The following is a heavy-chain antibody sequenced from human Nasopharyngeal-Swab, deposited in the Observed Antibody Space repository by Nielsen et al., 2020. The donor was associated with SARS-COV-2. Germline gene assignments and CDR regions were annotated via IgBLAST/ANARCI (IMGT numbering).Heavy chain of an antibody. CDR2: INAGNGNT. D-gene: IGHD1-26*01. Sequence: ASVKVSCKASGYTFTSYAMHWVRQAPGQRLEWMGWINAGNGNTKCSQKFQGRVTITRDTSASTAYMELSSLRSEDTAVYYCARVGIMSGNLWGWFDPWGQGTLVTVSS. V-gene: IGHV1-3*01. CDR3: ARVGIMSGNLWGWFDP. J-gene: IGHJ5*02. CDR1: GYTFTSYA.